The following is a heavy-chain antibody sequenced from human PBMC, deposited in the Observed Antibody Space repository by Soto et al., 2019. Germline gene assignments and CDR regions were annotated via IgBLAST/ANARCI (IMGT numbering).Heavy chain of an antibody. D-gene: IGHD3-16*01. J-gene: IGHJ4*02. CDR1: GGTLNTYT. V-gene: IGHV1-69*06. CDR3: GGWGIYGGIYCFDS. Sequence: QVQLVQSGAEVKKPGASVKVSCEASGGTLNTYTINWVRQAPGRGLEWVGQIVPRYDSVNYAENFQDRVTITGEKPTKTADRELTRLRSEDTALYFWGGWGIYGGIYCFDSWGQGTLFPFSS. CDR2: IVPRYDSV.